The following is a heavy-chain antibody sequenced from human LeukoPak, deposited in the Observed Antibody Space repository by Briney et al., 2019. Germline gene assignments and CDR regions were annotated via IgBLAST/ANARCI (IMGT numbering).Heavy chain of an antibody. J-gene: IGHJ5*02. Sequence: SETLSLTCTVSGGSISSGSYYWSWIRQPAGKGLEWIGRIYTSGSTNYNPSLKSRVTISVDTSKNQFSLKLSSVTAADTAVYYRAREDTKDLSFDPWGQGTLVTVSS. CDR2: IYTSGST. CDR1: GGSISSGSYY. CDR3: AREDTKDLSFDP. D-gene: IGHD5-18*01. V-gene: IGHV4-61*02.